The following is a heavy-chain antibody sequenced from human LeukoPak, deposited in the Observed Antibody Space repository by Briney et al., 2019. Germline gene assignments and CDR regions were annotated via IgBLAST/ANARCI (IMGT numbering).Heavy chain of an antibody. D-gene: IGHD2-21*01. J-gene: IGHJ6*02. CDR1: GFTVSSNY. CDR3: ASGLYGMDV. CDR2: IYAGGST. Sequence: GGSLRLSCAASGFTVSSNYMSWVRQAPGKWLEWVSMIYAGGSTYYADSAKGRFTISRDNSKNTLYLQMSSLRAEDTAVYYCASGLYGMDVWGQGTTVTVSS. V-gene: IGHV3-66*01.